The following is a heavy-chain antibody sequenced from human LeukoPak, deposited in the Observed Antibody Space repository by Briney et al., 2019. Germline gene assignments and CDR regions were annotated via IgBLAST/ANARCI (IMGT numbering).Heavy chain of an antibody. J-gene: IGHJ4*02. CDR2: INHSGST. V-gene: IGHV4-34*01. D-gene: IGHD4-17*01. CDR3: ARLPRATVSYYFDY. Sequence: SETLSLTCTVSGGSISSYYWSWIRQPPGKGLEWIGEINHSGSTSYNPSLKSRVTISVDTSKNQFSLKLSSVTAADTAVYYCARLPRATVSYYFDYWGQGTLVTVSS. CDR1: GGSISSYY.